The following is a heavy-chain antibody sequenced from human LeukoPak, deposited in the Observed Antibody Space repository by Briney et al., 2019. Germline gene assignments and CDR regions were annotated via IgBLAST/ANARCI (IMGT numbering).Heavy chain of an antibody. Sequence: ASVKVSCKASGYTFTSYGISWVRQAPGQGLEWMGWISAYNGNTNYAQKLQGRVTMTTDTSTSTAYMELRSLRSDDTAVYYCARDSRLAARFGLDYWGQGTLVTVSS. CDR3: ARDSRLAARFGLDY. D-gene: IGHD6-6*01. J-gene: IGHJ4*02. CDR1: GYTFTSYG. V-gene: IGHV1-18*01. CDR2: ISAYNGNT.